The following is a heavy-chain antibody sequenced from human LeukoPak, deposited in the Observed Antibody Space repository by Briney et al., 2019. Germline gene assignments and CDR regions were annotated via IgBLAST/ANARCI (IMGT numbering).Heavy chain of an antibody. D-gene: IGHD3-10*01. V-gene: IGHV3-48*02. Sequence: GGSLRLSCAASGFTFSSFSMNWVRQAPGKGLEWVSYFSTSSGTISYADSVKGRFTISRDDAKNSLYLQMNSLRDEDTAVYYCARDKDFGFDYWGQGTLVTVSS. CDR3: ARDKDFGFDY. J-gene: IGHJ4*02. CDR2: FSTSSGTI. CDR1: GFTFSSFS.